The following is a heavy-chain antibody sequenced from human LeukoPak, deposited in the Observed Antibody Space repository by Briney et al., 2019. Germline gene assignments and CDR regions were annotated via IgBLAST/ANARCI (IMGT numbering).Heavy chain of an antibody. Sequence: PSETLSLTCTVPGGSISSYYWSWIRQPPGKGLEWIGYIYYSGSINYNPSLKSRVTISVDTSKNQFSLKLSSVTAADTAVYYCARTYCSSTSCYWIMLDYWGQGTLVTVSS. CDR1: GGSISSYY. D-gene: IGHD2-2*01. V-gene: IGHV4-59*01. CDR3: ARTYCSSTSCYWIMLDY. CDR2: IYYSGSI. J-gene: IGHJ4*02.